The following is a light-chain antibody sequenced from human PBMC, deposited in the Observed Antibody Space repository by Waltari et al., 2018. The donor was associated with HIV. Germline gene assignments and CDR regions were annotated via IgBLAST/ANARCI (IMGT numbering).Light chain of an antibody. CDR2: DAS. V-gene: IGKV3-11*01. Sequence: EIVLTQSPGTLSLSPGERATLSCRASQSVSSYLAWYQQKPGQAPRLLIYDASNRATGIPARFMGSGSGTDFTLTISSLEPEDFAVYYCQQRSNWPPGFTFGPGTKVDIK. CDR3: QQRSNWPPGFT. CDR1: QSVSSY. J-gene: IGKJ3*01.